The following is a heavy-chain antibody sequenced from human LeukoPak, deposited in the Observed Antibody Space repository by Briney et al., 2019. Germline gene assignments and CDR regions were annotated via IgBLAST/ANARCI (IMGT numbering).Heavy chain of an antibody. CDR3: ARWSGSFDGFDI. CDR1: GFTVSSNY. D-gene: IGHD3-10*01. CDR2: IYTGGST. V-gene: IGHV3-53*01. Sequence: GGSLRLSCAASGFTVSSNYMSWVRQAPGKGLEWVSVIYTGGSTYYADSLKGRFTISRDNSKNTLYLQMNNLRGEDTAVYYCARWSGSFDGFDIWGQGTMLTVSS. J-gene: IGHJ3*02.